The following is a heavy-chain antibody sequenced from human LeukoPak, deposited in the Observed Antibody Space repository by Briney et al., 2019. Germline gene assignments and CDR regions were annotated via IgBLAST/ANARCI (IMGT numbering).Heavy chain of an antibody. Sequence: GGSLRLSCAVSGFTFSSYGMHWVRQAPGEGLEWVANIKQDGSEKYYVDSVKGRFTISRDNAKNSLYLQMNSLRAEDTAVYYCAREGDSSSSRGFDYWGQGTLVTVSS. V-gene: IGHV3-7*03. J-gene: IGHJ4*02. D-gene: IGHD6-6*01. CDR1: GFTFSSYG. CDR2: IKQDGSEK. CDR3: AREGDSSSSRGFDY.